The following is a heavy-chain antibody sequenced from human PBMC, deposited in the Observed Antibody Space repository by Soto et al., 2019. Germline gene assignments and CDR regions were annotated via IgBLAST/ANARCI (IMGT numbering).Heavy chain of an antibody. CDR2: ISAYNGNT. V-gene: IGHV1-18*01. CDR3: ARGLNYYDSSGYSLHDAFDI. D-gene: IGHD3-22*01. Sequence: ASVKVSCKASGYTFTSYGISWVRQASGQGLEWMGWISAYNGNTNYAQKLQGRVTMTTDTSTSTAYMELRSLRSDDTAVYYCARGLNYYDSSGYSLHDAFDIWGQGTMVTVSS. J-gene: IGHJ3*02. CDR1: GYTFTSYG.